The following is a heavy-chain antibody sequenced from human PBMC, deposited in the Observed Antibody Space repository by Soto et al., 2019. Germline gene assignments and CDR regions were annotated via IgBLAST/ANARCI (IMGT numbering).Heavy chain of an antibody. CDR3: ALSFSQTNIDV. Sequence: QVQLVQSGPEVGKPGASVKVSCKASGYTFTGYYLHWVRQAPGQGLERMGYINPDSGRTRYAQKFQGTVTMTRDTSITTAYLELSSLKYDDSAIFYCALSFSQTNIDVWGQGTTVIVSS. J-gene: IGHJ6*01. CDR2: INPDSGRT. CDR1: GYTFTGYY. V-gene: IGHV1-2*02.